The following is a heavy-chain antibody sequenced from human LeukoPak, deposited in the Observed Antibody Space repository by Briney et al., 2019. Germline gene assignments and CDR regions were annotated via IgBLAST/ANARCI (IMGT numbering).Heavy chain of an antibody. CDR3: ARDRGGGALTGQLRFLSYYMDV. J-gene: IGHJ6*03. D-gene: IGHD3-3*01. Sequence: SETLSLTCTVSGGSISSYYWSWIRQPPGKGLEWIGYIYYSGSTNYNPSLKSRVTISVDTSKNQFSLKLSSVTAADTAVYYCARDRGGGALTGQLRFLSYYMDVWGKRTTVTISS. CDR2: IYYSGST. CDR1: GGSISSYY. V-gene: IGHV4-59*01.